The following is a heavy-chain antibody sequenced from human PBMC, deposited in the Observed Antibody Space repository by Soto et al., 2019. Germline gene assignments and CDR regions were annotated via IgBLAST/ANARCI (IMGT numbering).Heavy chain of an antibody. CDR1: RFPFSSYG. CDR2: IWYDGSNK. V-gene: IGHV3-33*01. J-gene: IGHJ5*02. CDR3: ARDQRTGTMDP. Sequence: HGGSLRISCAASRFPFSSYGMHWVRQAPGKGLEWVAVIWYDGSNKYYADSVKGRFTISRDNSKNTLYLQMNSLRAEDTAVYYCARDQRTGTMDPWGQGTLVTVSS. D-gene: IGHD1-7*01.